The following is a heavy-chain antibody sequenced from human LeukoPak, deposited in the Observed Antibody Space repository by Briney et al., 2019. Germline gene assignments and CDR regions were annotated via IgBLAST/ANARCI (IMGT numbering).Heavy chain of an antibody. V-gene: IGHV3-30*02. D-gene: IGHD6-13*01. CDR1: GFTFSSYG. CDR3: AKRESSSWHGHLDY. Sequence: PGGSLRLSCAASGFTFSSYGMHWVRQAPGKGLERVAFIRYGGSNKYYADSVKGRFTISRDNSKNTLYLQMNSLRAEDTAVYYCAKRESSSWHGHLDYWGQGTLVTVSS. CDR2: IRYGGSNK. J-gene: IGHJ4*02.